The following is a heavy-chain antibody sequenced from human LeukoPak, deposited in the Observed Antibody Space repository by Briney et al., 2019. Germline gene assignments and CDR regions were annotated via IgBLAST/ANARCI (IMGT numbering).Heavy chain of an antibody. CDR1: GYSFTSYW. Sequence: GESLKISCKGSGYSFTSYWIGWVRQMPGKGLEWMGIIYPGDSDTRYSPSFQGQVTISADKSISTAYLQWSSLKASDTAMYYCATTKSGGSYYPPFDYWGQGTPVTVSS. V-gene: IGHV5-51*01. J-gene: IGHJ4*02. CDR3: ATTKSGGSYYPPFDY. D-gene: IGHD1-26*01. CDR2: IYPGDSDT.